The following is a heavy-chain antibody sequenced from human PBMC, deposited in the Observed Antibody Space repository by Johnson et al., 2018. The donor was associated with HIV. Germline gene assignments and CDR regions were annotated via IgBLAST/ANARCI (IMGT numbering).Heavy chain of an antibody. V-gene: IGHV3-30*02. Sequence: QVQLVESGGGVVQPGGSLRLSCAASGFTFSSYGMHWVRQAPGKGLEWVAFIRYDGSNKYYADSEKGRFTISRDNSKNTLYLQMNRLSAEDTAVYYCAKGAPYSGSLLGAFDSWGQGTMVTVSS. CDR2: IRYDGSNK. D-gene: IGHD1-26*01. CDR3: AKGAPYSGSLLGAFDS. J-gene: IGHJ3*02. CDR1: GFTFSSYG.